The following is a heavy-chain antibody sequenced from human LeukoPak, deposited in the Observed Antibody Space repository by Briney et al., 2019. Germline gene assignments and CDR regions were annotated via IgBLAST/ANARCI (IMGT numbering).Heavy chain of an antibody. CDR2: ISSSSSTI. CDR3: ASKAPLYDFWSSYYFY. Sequence: GGSLRLSCAASGFTFSSYSMNWVRQAPGKGLEWVSYISSSSSTIYYADSVKGRFTISRDNAKNSLYLQMNSLRAEDTAVYYCASKAPLYDFWSSYYFYWGQGTLVTVSS. D-gene: IGHD3-3*01. V-gene: IGHV3-48*01. CDR1: GFTFSSYS. J-gene: IGHJ4*02.